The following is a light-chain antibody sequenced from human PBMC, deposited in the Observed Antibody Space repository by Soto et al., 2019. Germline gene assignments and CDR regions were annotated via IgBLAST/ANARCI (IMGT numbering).Light chain of an antibody. J-gene: IGKJ1*01. CDR2: DAS. V-gene: IGKV3-11*01. CDR3: QQRFSWPRT. CDR1: QSISSS. Sequence: EIVLTQSPATLSLSPGERGTLSCRASQSISSSLAWYQQKPGQAPRLLIYDASNRATGIPARFSGSGSGTDFTLPLSSLEPEDFAVYYCQQRFSWPRTFGQGTKVEI.